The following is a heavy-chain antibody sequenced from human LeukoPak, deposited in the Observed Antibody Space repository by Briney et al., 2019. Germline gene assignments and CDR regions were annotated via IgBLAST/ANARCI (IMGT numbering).Heavy chain of an antibody. CDR2: ISYDGSNK. J-gene: IGHJ4*02. CDR1: RFTFSSYG. Sequence: GRSLRLSCAASRFTFSSYGMHWVRQAPGKGLEGVAVISYDGSNKYYADSVKGRFTISRDNSKNTLYLQMNSLRAEDTAVYYCAATVAGITFDYWGQGTLVTVSS. CDR3: AATVAGITFDY. V-gene: IGHV3-30*03. D-gene: IGHD6-19*01.